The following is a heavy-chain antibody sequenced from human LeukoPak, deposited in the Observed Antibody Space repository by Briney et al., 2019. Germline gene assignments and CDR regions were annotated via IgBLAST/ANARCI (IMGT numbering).Heavy chain of an antibody. CDR3: AKRGYYYDSSGYYSRTYFDY. Sequence: GGSLRLSCSASGFTFSYYAMHWVRQAPAKGLEYVSAISTNGGSTYYADAVKGRFTISRDNSKNTLYLQMNSLRAEDTAVYYCAKRGYYYDSSGYYSRTYFDYWGQGTLVIVSS. CDR1: GFTFSYYA. D-gene: IGHD3-22*01. V-gene: IGHV3-64*04. CDR2: ISTNGGST. J-gene: IGHJ4*02.